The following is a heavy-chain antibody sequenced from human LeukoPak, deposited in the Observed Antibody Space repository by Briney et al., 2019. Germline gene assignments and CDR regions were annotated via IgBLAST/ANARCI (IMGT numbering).Heavy chain of an antibody. CDR3: AKAGGYKSSSWYYFDY. CDR1: GFTFSSYA. CDR2: IRYDGSNK. Sequence: GGSLRLSCAASGFTFSSYAMSWVRQAPGKGLEWVAFIRYDGSNKYYADSVKGRFTISRDNSKNTLYLQMNSLRAEDTAVYYCAKAGGYKSSSWYYFDYWGQGTLVTVSS. V-gene: IGHV3-30*02. D-gene: IGHD6-13*01. J-gene: IGHJ4*02.